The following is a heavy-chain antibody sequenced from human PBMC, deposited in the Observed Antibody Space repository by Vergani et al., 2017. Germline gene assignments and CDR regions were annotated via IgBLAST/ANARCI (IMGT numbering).Heavy chain of an antibody. Sequence: EVQLVESGGGLVQPGGSLRLSCAASGFTFSDYYMDWVRQAPGKGLEWVGRTRNKANSYTTEYAASVRGRFTISRDDSKNSLYLQMNSLKTEDTAVYYCVGIVVVPAAIDSALYYGMDVWGQGTTVTVSS. V-gene: IGHV3-72*01. CDR1: GFTFSDYY. D-gene: IGHD2-2*02. J-gene: IGHJ6*02. CDR3: VGIVVVPAAIDSALYYGMDV. CDR2: TRNKANSYTT.